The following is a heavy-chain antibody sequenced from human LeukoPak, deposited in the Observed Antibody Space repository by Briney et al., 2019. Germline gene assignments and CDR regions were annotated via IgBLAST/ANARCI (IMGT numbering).Heavy chain of an antibody. CDR1: GFTFDDCT. J-gene: IGHJ4*02. CDR3: AKGLVGTTTFMDY. V-gene: IGHV3-9*01. CDR2: ISWNSGSI. Sequence: GGSLRLSCAASGFTFDDCTMHWVRQAPGKGLEWVSSISWNSGSIAHADSVKGRFTISRDNAKNSLFLQMNSLRAEDTALYYCAKGLVGTTTFMDYWGQGTLVTVSS. D-gene: IGHD1-26*01.